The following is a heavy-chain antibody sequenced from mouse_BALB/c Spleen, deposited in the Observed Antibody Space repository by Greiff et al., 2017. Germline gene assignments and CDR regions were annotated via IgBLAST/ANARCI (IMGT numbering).Heavy chain of an antibody. CDR2: ISNGGGST. V-gene: IGHV5-12-2*01. CDR3: ARPFTGGYWYFDV. Sequence: EVKLVESGGGLVQPGGSLKLSCAASGFTFSSYTMSWVRQTPEKRLEWVAYISNGGGSTYYPDTVKGRFTISRDNAKNTLYLQMSSLKSEDTAMYYCARPFTGGYWYFDVWGAGTTVTVSS. D-gene: IGHD1-1*01. J-gene: IGHJ1*01. CDR1: GFTFSSYT.